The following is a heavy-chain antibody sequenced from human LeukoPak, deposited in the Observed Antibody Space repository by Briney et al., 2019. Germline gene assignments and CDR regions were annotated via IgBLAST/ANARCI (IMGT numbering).Heavy chain of an antibody. CDR2: IWSDGNHK. CDR1: GFSFSTYG. J-gene: IGHJ3*02. CDR3: ARAVGVTAIHNAFDI. V-gene: IGHV3-33*01. D-gene: IGHD2-21*02. Sequence: PGGSLRLSCAASGFSFSTYGMHWVRQAPGKGLEWVTVIWSDGNHKYYADSVRGRFTISRDNSKNTLYLQMNSLRAEDTAVYYCARAVGVTAIHNAFDIWGQGTMVTVSS.